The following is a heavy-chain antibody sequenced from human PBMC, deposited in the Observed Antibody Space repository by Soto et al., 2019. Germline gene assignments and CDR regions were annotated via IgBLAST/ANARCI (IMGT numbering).Heavy chain of an antibody. CDR2: ISYDESNK. CDR1: GFTFSSYA. CDR3: ARDILFRRRAARRYFDY. Sequence: PGGSLRLACADSGFTFSSYAMHWVRQAPGKGMEWVTVISYDESNKYYADSVTGRFTISRDNSKNTLYLQMNSLRTEDTAMYYCARDILFRRRAARRYFDYWGQGTLVTVSS. V-gene: IGHV3-30-3*01. D-gene: IGHD2-15*01. J-gene: IGHJ4*02.